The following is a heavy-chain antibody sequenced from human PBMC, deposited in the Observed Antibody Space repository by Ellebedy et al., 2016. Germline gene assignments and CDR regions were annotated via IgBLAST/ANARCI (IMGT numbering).Heavy chain of an antibody. Sequence: GESLKISCAASGFTVSTNYMKWVRQAPGKGLEWVSAIFSDGNTYYADSVKGRFTISRDTSKNTLYLQMNSLRAKDTAVYYCARGVGSGWFDPWGQGTLVTVSS. J-gene: IGHJ5*02. V-gene: IGHV3-53*01. CDR2: IFSDGNT. CDR3: ARGVGSGWFDP. CDR1: GFTVSTNY. D-gene: IGHD2-15*01.